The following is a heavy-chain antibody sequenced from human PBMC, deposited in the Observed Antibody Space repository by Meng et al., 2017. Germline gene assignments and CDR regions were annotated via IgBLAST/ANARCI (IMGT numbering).Heavy chain of an antibody. Sequence: QVQLVQSGAEVKKPGASVKVSCKASGYTFIGYYMHWVRQAPGQGLEWMGRINPNSGGTNYAQKFQGRVTMTRDTSISTAYMELSRLRSDDTAVYYCARLSMTTVTTGDYWGQGTLVTVSS. J-gene: IGHJ4*02. V-gene: IGHV1-2*06. CDR3: ARLSMTTVTTGDY. CDR1: GYTFIGYY. CDR2: INPNSGGT. D-gene: IGHD4-17*01.